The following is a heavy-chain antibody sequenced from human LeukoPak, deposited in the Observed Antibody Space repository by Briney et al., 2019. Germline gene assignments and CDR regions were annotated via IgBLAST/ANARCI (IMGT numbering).Heavy chain of an antibody. CDR1: GGSISSGSYY. J-gene: IGHJ4*02. CDR2: IYTSGST. CDR3: ARDSSSWYSYYDY. V-gene: IGHV4-61*02. Sequence: SQTLSLTCTVSGGSISSGSYYWSWIRQPAGKGLEWIGRIYTSGSTNYNPSLKSRVTISVDTSKNQFPLKLSSVTAADTAVYYCARDSSSWYSYYDYWGQGTLVTVSS. D-gene: IGHD6-13*01.